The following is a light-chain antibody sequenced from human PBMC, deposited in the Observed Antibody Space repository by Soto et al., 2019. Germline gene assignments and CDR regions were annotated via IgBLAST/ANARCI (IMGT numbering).Light chain of an antibody. J-gene: IGKJ2*01. CDR3: QQYGSSLLYT. CDR2: AAS. Sequence: EIVLTQSPVTLSLSPGELATLSCSASQSVSSRYLAWYQQKTGQAPKLLISAASSRSTGIADRFSGSGAGTDFTLTISRLEPEDFAVYYCQQYGSSLLYTFGQGTKLEIK. CDR1: QSVSSRY. V-gene: IGKV3-20*01.